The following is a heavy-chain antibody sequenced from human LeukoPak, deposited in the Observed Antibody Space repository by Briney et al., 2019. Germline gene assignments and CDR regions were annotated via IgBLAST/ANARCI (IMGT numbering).Heavy chain of an antibody. CDR2: ISAYNGNT. J-gene: IGHJ5*02. V-gene: IGHV1-18*01. D-gene: IGHD3-10*01. CDR1: GYTFTSYG. Sequence: ASVKVSCKASGYTFTSYGISWVRQAPGQGLEWMGWISAYNGNTNYAQKLQGRVTMTTDTSTSTAYMELRSLRSDDTALYYCARVTTMVRGAAGWDWFDPWGQGTLVTVSS. CDR3: ARVTTMVRGAAGWDWFDP.